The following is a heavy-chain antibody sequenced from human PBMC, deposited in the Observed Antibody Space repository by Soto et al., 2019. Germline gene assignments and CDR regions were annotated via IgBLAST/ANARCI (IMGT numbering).Heavy chain of an antibody. CDR2: ISSSGENT. J-gene: IGHJ4*02. CDR1: GFTFSGSA. D-gene: IGHD1-26*01. CDR3: AKALRYSRDYLDY. V-gene: IGHV3-23*01. Sequence: GGSLRLSCAASGFTFSGSAMTWVRQAPGKGLEWVSAISSSGENTYYVDSVKGRFTISRDNSKNTLYLQMNSLRAEDTAVYYCAKALRYSRDYLDYWGQGTLVTVSS.